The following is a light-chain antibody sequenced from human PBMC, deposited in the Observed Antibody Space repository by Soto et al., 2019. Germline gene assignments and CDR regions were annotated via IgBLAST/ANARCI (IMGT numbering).Light chain of an antibody. CDR2: GAS. CDR1: QSINIY. Sequence: IQMTQSPSSLSASVGDSVTVTCRASQSINIYLNWYQQKPGKAPTLLIYGASSLQSGVPSRSTGGGSRTDFTLTISSLQPEDFATYYCQQSYRSPYTFGQGTKLEIK. J-gene: IGKJ2*01. CDR3: QQSYRSPYT. V-gene: IGKV1-39*01.